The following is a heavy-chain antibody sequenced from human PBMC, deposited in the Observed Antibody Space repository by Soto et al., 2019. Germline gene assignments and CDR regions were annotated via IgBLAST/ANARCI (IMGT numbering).Heavy chain of an antibody. CDR3: ARRGGYQRNDREFDP. V-gene: IGHV5-51*01. D-gene: IGHD5-18*01. Sequence: PGESLKISCKGSGYSFTSYWIGWVRQMPGKGLEWMGIIYPGDSDTRYSPSFQGQVTISADKSISTAYLQWSSLKASDTAMYYCARRGGYQRNDREFDPWGQGTLVTVSS. CDR2: IYPGDSDT. J-gene: IGHJ5*02. CDR1: GYSFTSYW.